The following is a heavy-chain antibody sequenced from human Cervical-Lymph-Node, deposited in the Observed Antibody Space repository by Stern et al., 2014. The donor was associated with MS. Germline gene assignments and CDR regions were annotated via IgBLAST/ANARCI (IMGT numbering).Heavy chain of an antibody. J-gene: IGHJ4*02. CDR3: ARINVGPTFYSPFDY. Sequence: QVTLRESGPVLVKPTETLTLTCTVSGFSLSNTQMGVTWIRQPPGQALEWLAHIFSDDEKSYSTSRKSRLTISKDTSKSQVVLTLTNMDPVDTATYYCARINVGPTFYSPFDYWGQGALVTVSS. D-gene: IGHD2/OR15-2a*01. CDR2: IFSDDEK. CDR1: GFSLSNTQMG. V-gene: IGHV2-26*01.